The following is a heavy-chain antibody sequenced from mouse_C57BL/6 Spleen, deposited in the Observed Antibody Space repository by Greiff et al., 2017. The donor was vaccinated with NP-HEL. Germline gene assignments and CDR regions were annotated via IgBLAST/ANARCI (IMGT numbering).Heavy chain of an antibody. CDR1: GYTFTSYW. Sequence: VQLQQPGAELVRPGTSVKLSCKASGYTFTSYWMHWVKQRPGQGLEWIGVIDPSDSYTNYNQKFKGKATLTVDTSSSTAYMQLSSLTSEDSAVYYCARWLLRFSHFDYWGQGTTLTVSS. CDR2: IDPSDSYT. CDR3: ARWLLRFSHFDY. D-gene: IGHD2-3*01. V-gene: IGHV1-59*01. J-gene: IGHJ2*01.